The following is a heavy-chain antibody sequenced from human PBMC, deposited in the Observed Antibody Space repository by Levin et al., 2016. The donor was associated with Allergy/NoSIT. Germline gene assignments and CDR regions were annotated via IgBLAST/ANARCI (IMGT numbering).Heavy chain of an antibody. D-gene: IGHD3-9*01. J-gene: IGHJ3*02. CDR1: GFSLSNVRMG. CDR3: ARIDNILTGYDAFDI. Sequence: SGPTLVKPTETLTLTCSVSGFSLSNVRMGVSWIRQPPGKALEWLAQIFSNDEKSYSTSLKTRLTISKDTSKSQVVLTMTNMDPVDTATYYCARIDNILTGYDAFDIWGHGTMVTVSS. CDR2: IFSNDEK. V-gene: IGHV2-26*01.